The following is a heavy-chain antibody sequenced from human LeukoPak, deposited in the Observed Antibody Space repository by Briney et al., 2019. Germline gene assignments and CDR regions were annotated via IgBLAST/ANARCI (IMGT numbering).Heavy chain of an antibody. J-gene: IGHJ6*03. D-gene: IGHD3-3*01. Sequence: SETLSLTCTVSGGSISSHYWSWIRQPPGKGLEWIGYIYYSGSTNYNPSLKSRVTISVDTSKNQFSLKLSSVTAADTAVYYCARASIDYDFWSGYYYNYHYYYMDVWGKGTTVTVSS. V-gene: IGHV4-59*11. CDR3: ARASIDYDFWSGYYYNYHYYYMDV. CDR1: GGSISSHY. CDR2: IYYSGST.